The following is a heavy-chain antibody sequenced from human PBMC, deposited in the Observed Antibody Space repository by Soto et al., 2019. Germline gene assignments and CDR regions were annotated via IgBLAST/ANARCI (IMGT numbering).Heavy chain of an antibody. D-gene: IGHD3-16*01. V-gene: IGHV3-48*02. CDR3: ARNRGETTFARPYYYGMDV. CDR2: ISSSSSTI. Sequence: GGSLRLSCAASGFTFSSYSMNWVRQAPGKGLEWVSYISSSSSTIYYADSVKGQFTISRDNAKNSLYLQMNSLRDEDTAVYYCARNRGETTFARPYYYGMDVWGQGTTVTVSS. CDR1: GFTFSSYS. J-gene: IGHJ6*02.